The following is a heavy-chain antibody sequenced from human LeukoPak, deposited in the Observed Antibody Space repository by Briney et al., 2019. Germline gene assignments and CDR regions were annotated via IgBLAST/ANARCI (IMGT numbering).Heavy chain of an antibody. CDR1: GFTFSSYG. CDR3: AKDLDVVVVAASPGMDV. D-gene: IGHD2-15*01. V-gene: IGHV3-30*18. J-gene: IGHJ6*02. CDR2: ISYDGSNK. Sequence: PGGSLRLSCAASGFTFSSYGMHWVRQAPGKGLEWVAVISYDGSNKYYADSVKGRFTISRDNSKNTLYLQMSSLRAEDTAVYYCAKDLDVVVVAASPGMDVWGQGTTVTVSS.